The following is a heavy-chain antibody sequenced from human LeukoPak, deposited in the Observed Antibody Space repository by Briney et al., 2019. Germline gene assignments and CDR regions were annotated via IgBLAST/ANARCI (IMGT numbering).Heavy chain of an antibody. Sequence: GGSLRLSCAASGFTFVSYPMHWVRQAPGKGLEWVAVISYDGTNQFYADSVKGRFTISRDNFRNTLHLHMDSLRDEDTAVYYCARLEYYYVSGNYYKLFDYWGQGTLVTVCS. V-gene: IGHV3-30-3*01. D-gene: IGHD3-10*01. J-gene: IGHJ4*02. CDR1: GFTFVSYP. CDR2: ISYDGTNQ. CDR3: ARLEYYYVSGNYYKLFDY.